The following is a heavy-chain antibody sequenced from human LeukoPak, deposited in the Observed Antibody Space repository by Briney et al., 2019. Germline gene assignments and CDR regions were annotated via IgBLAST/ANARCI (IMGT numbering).Heavy chain of an antibody. CDR1: GGSISSYY. J-gene: IGHJ4*02. Sequence: SETLSLTCTVSGGSISSYYWSWIRQPPGKGLEWIGYIYYSGSTNYNPSLKSRVTLSVDTSKNQFSLKLSSVTAADTAVYYCARSSRTGEKAFDYWGQGTLVTVSS. D-gene: IGHD7-27*01. V-gene: IGHV4-59*01. CDR2: IYYSGST. CDR3: ARSSRTGEKAFDY.